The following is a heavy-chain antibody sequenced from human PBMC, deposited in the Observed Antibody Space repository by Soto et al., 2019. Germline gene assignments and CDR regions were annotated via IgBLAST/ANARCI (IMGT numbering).Heavy chain of an antibody. CDR3: ARDAPIVGATTHYYYGMDV. V-gene: IGHV1-18*04. D-gene: IGHD1-26*01. Sequence: QVQLVQSGAEVKKPGASVKVSCKASGYTFTSYGISWVRQAPGQGLEWMGWISAYNGNTNYAQKLQCRVTMTTDTSTSTAYMELRSLRSDDTAVYYCARDAPIVGATTHYYYGMDVWGQGTTVTVSS. CDR1: GYTFTSYG. CDR2: ISAYNGNT. J-gene: IGHJ6*02.